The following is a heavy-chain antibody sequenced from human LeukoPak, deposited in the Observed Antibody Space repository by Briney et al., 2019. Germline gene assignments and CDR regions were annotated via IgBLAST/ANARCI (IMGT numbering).Heavy chain of an antibody. Sequence: GGSLRLSCASSGFTFSSYSMNWVSQAPGKVLEWVSSISSSSSYIYYADSVKGRFTISRDNSRNTMYLHMNSLRAEDAAVYYCAKAPVTSCRGAFCYPFDSWGQGTVVTVSS. J-gene: IGHJ4*02. CDR3: AKAPVTSCRGAFCYPFDS. CDR1: GFTFSSYS. CDR2: ISSSSSYI. D-gene: IGHD2-15*01. V-gene: IGHV3-21*04.